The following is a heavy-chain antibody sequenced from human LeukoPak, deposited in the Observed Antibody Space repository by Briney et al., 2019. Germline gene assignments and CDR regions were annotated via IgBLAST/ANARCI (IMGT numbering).Heavy chain of an antibody. J-gene: IGHJ5*02. CDR1: GGSFSGYY. CDR3: ARVYCSSTSCYLRLFDP. CDR2: INHSGST. V-gene: IGHV4-34*01. Sequence: PSETLSLTCAVYGGSFSGYYWSWIRQPPGKGLEWIGKINHSGSTNYNPSLKSRVTISVDTSKNQFSLKLSSVTAADTAVYYCARVYCSSTSCYLRLFDPWGQGTLVTVSS. D-gene: IGHD2-2*01.